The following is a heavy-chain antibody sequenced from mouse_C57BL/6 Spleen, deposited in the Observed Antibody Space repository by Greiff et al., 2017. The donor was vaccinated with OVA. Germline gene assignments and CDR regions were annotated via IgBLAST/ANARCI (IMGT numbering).Heavy chain of an antibody. CDR1: GYTFTSYG. CDR3: ARKPYYYGSSQFAY. V-gene: IGHV1-81*01. Sequence: VKLQQSGAELARPGASVKLSCKASGYTFTSYGISWVKQRTGQGLEWIGEIYPRSGNTYYNEKFKGKATLTADKSSSTAYMELRSLTSEDSAVYFCARKPYYYGSSQFAYWGQGTLVTVSA. D-gene: IGHD1-1*01. CDR2: IYPRSGNT. J-gene: IGHJ3*01.